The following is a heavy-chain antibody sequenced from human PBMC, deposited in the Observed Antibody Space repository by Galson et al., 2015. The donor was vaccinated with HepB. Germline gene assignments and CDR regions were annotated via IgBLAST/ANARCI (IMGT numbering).Heavy chain of an antibody. J-gene: IGHJ4*02. D-gene: IGHD3-16*01. CDR2: IYSGGST. V-gene: IGHV3-66*01. Sequence: SLRLSCAASGFTVSSNYMSWVRQAPGKGLEWVSVIYSGGSTYYADSVKGRFTISRDNSKNTLYLQVNSLRAEDTAVYYCARDDSLGGVDYWGQGTLVTVSS. CDR3: ARDDSLGGVDY. CDR1: GFTVSSNY.